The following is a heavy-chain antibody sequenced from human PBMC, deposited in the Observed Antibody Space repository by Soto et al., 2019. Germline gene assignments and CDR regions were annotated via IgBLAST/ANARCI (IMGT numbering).Heavy chain of an antibody. CDR3: ARDGPYPGASAFDI. J-gene: IGHJ3*02. V-gene: IGHV3-30-3*01. CDR1: GFTFSSYA. Sequence: GSLRLSCAASGFTFSSYAMHWVRQAPGKGLEWVAVISYDGSNKYYADSVKGRFTISRDNSKNTLYLQMNSLRAEDTAVYYCARDGPYPGASAFDIWGQGTMVTVSS. CDR2: ISYDGSNK.